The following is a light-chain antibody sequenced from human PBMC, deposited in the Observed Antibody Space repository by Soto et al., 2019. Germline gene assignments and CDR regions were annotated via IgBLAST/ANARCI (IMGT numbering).Light chain of an antibody. Sequence: QSVLTQPASVSGSPGQSITISCTGTSSDVGGYNYVSWYQQHPGKAPKLMIYDVSNRPSGVSNRFSGSKSGITASLTISGVQAEDEADYYCNSYTSSSTLYVFGTGTKVTVL. J-gene: IGLJ1*01. V-gene: IGLV2-14*01. CDR1: SSDVGGYNY. CDR3: NSYTSSSTLYV. CDR2: DVS.